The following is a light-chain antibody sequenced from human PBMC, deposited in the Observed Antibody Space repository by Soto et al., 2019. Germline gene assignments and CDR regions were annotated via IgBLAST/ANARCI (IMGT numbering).Light chain of an antibody. CDR2: KAS. J-gene: IGKJ1*01. CDR1: QTISSW. CDR3: QHYKSYSEA. V-gene: IGKV1-5*03. Sequence: IQMTQSPSTLSGSVGDRVTITCRASQTISSWLAWYQQKPGKAPKLLIYKASTLKSGVPSRFSGSGSGTEFTLTISSLQPDDFATYYCQHYKSYSEAFGQGTKV.